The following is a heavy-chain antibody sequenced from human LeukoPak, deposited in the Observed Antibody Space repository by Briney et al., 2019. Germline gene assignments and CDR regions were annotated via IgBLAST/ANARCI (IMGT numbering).Heavy chain of an antibody. CDR1: GFTFSSYW. Sequence: GGSLTLSCAASGFTFSSYWMSWVRQVPGKGLEWVGNINPGGSGKYYVDSVRGRFTISRDNAKNSLYLQMNSLRAEDTAVYYCLRDYSGFWGQGTLVTVSS. CDR3: LRDYSGF. J-gene: IGHJ4*02. CDR2: INPGGSGK. V-gene: IGHV3-7*04. D-gene: IGHD2-15*01.